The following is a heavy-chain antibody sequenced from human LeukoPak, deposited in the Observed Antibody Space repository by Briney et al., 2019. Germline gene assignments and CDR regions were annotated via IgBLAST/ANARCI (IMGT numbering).Heavy chain of an antibody. J-gene: IGHJ4*02. D-gene: IGHD1-26*01. CDR3: AKSTRIVGATPFDY. V-gene: IGHV3-23*01. Sequence: GGSLRLSCAASGFTFSSCAMSWVRQAPGKGLEWVSAISGSGGSTYYADSVKGRFTISRDNSKNTLYLQMNSLRAEDTAVYYCAKSTRIVGATPFDYWGQGTLVTVSS. CDR1: GFTFSSCA. CDR2: ISGSGGST.